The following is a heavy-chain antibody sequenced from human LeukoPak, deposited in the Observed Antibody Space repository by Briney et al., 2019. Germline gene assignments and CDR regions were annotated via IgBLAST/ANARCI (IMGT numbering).Heavy chain of an antibody. V-gene: IGHV4-30-2*01. CDR1: GDSISSGGYY. Sequence: PSQTLSLTCTVSGDSISSGGYYWGWLRQPPGKGLEWIGYIYHSGSTSYNPSLKSRVTISVDRSRNQFSLKLASVTAADTAVYYCARDNPWNWFDPWGQGTLVTVSS. CDR3: ARDNPWNWFDP. CDR2: IYHSGST. J-gene: IGHJ5*02.